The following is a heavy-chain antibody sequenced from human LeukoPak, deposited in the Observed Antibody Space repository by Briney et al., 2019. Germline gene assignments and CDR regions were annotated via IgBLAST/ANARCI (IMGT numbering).Heavy chain of an antibody. J-gene: IGHJ4*02. D-gene: IGHD4-17*01. Sequence: PGGSLRLSCAVSGFSVRSNYMSWVRQPPGKGLEWVSVIYSGGATKHADSVKGRFSISRDNSKNTLYLQMNNLRAEDTAVYYCAKHLTTVTTFGDLWGQGTLVTVSS. CDR3: AKHLTTVTTFGDL. CDR2: IYSGGAT. V-gene: IGHV3-66*04. CDR1: GFSVRSNY.